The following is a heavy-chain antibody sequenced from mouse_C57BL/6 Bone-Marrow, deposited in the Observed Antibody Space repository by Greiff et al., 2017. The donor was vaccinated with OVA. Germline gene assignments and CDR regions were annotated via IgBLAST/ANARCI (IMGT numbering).Heavy chain of an antibody. D-gene: IGHD2-3*01. V-gene: IGHV1-15*01. CDR1: GYTFTDYE. J-gene: IGHJ2*01. Sequence: VQLQESGAELVRPGASVTLSCKASGYTFTDYEMHWVKQTPVHGLEWIGAIDPETGGTAYNQKFKGKAILTADKSSSTAYMELRSLTSEDSAVYYCTRGGYYTLYYFDYWGQGTTLTVSS. CDR3: TRGGYYTLYYFDY. CDR2: IDPETGGT.